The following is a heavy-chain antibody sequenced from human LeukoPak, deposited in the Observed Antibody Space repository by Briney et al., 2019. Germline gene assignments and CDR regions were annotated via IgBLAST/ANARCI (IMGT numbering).Heavy chain of an antibody. V-gene: IGHV4-39*01. CDR1: GGSISSSSYY. CDR2: IYYSGST. D-gene: IGHD3-3*01. J-gene: IGHJ4*02. Sequence: PSETLSLTCTVSGGSISSSSYYWGWIRQPPGKELEWIGSIYYSGSTYYNPSLKSRVTISVDTSKNQFSLKLSSVTAADTAVYYCARQLFGVVIGFDYWGQGTLVTVSS. CDR3: ARQLFGVVIGFDY.